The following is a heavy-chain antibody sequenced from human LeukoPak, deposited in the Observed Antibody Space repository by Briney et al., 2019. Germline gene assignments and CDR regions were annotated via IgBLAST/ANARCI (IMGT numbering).Heavy chain of an antibody. D-gene: IGHD3-10*01. V-gene: IGHV4-59*01. Sequence: SETLSLTCTVSGGSISSYWSWIRPSPGKGLEWIGYIYFTGTTNYNPSLKSRLTISIDTSRNQFSLKLSSATAADTAIYYCVNGGSYLTKWGQGTLVTVSS. CDR3: VNGGSYLTK. CDR1: GGSISSY. CDR2: IYFTGTT. J-gene: IGHJ4*02.